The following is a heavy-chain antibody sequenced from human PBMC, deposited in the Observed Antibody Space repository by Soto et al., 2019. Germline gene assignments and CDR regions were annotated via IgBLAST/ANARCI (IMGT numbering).Heavy chain of an antibody. D-gene: IGHD6-19*01. Sequence: GGSLRLSCAASGFTFSSYVMSWVRQAPGKGLEWVSAISGSGGSTYYADSVKGRFTISRDNSKNTLYLQMNSLRAEDTAVYYCAKARSIAVAGSPFDYWGQGTLVTVSS. CDR3: AKARSIAVAGSPFDY. CDR1: GFTFSSYV. V-gene: IGHV3-23*01. J-gene: IGHJ4*02. CDR2: ISGSGGST.